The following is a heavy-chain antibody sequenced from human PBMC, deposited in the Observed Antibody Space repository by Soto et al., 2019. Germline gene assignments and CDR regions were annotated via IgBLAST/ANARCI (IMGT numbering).Heavy chain of an antibody. D-gene: IGHD2-2*02. CDR2: INAGNGNT. CDR3: ARARLYCSSTSCYTSIYYYYGMDV. Sequence: ASVKVSCKASGYTFTSYAMHWVRQAPGQRLEWMAWINAGNGNTKYSQKFQGRVTITRDTSASTAYMELSSLRSEDTAVYYCARARLYCSSTSCYTSIYYYYGMDVWGQGTTVTVSS. J-gene: IGHJ6*02. V-gene: IGHV1-3*01. CDR1: GYTFTSYA.